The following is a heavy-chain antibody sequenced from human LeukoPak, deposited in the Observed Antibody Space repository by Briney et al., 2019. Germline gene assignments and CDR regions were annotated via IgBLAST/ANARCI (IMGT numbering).Heavy chain of an antibody. V-gene: IGHV3-21*01. CDR3: ARVALRFFKEYYFDY. CDR1: GFTFSSYS. D-gene: IGHD3-3*01. CDR2: ISSSSSYI. Sequence: PGGSLRLSCAASGFTFSSYSMNWVRQAPGKGLEWVSSISSSSSYIYYADSVKGRFTISRDNAKNSLYLQMNSLRAEDTAVYYCARVALRFFKEYYFDYWGQGTLVTVSS. J-gene: IGHJ4*02.